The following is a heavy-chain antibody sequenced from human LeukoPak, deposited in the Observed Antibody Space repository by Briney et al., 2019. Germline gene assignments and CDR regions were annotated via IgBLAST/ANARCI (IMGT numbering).Heavy chain of an antibody. D-gene: IGHD3-10*01. Sequence: SETLSLTCTVSGGSINRGSYYWTWIRQPAGKGLEWIGRIYTSGSTNYNPSHTSRVTISVDTSKNQFSLKLSSVTAADTAVYYCARDSSRWFGDYSSGRDYYGMDVWGQGTTVTVSS. CDR1: GGSINRGSYY. J-gene: IGHJ6*02. V-gene: IGHV4-61*02. CDR3: ARDSSRWFGDYSSGRDYYGMDV. CDR2: IYTSGST.